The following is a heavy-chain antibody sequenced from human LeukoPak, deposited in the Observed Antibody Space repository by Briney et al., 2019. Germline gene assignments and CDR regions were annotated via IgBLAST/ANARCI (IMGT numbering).Heavy chain of an antibody. V-gene: IGHV3-23*01. D-gene: IGHD5-24*01. CDR1: GFTFSSYA. CDR2: ISGSGGST. CDR3: AREGRDGYNYGGYYFDY. Sequence: GGSLRLSCAASGFTFSSYAMSWVRQAPGKGLEWVSAISGSGGSTYYADSVKGRFTISRDNSKNTLYLQMNSLRAEDTAVYYCAREGRDGYNYGGYYFDYWGQGTLVTVSS. J-gene: IGHJ4*02.